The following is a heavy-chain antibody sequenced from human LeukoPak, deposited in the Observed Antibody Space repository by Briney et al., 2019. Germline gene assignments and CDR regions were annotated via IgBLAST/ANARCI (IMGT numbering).Heavy chain of an antibody. V-gene: IGHV3-23*01. D-gene: IGHD6-13*01. J-gene: IGHJ4*02. CDR2: ISGSGGST. CDR3: ARDLWQQLAFFDY. Sequence: GGSLRLSCAASGFTFSSYAMSWVRQAPGKGLEWVSAISGSGGSTYYADSVKGRFTISRDNSKNTLYLQMNSLRAEDTAVYYCARDLWQQLAFFDYWGQGTLVTVSS. CDR1: GFTFSSYA.